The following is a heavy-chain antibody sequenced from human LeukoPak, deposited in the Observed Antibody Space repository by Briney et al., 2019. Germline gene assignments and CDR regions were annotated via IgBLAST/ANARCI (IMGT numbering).Heavy chain of an antibody. V-gene: IGHV1-46*01. CDR3: ARERITMVRGQNKKNWFDP. D-gene: IGHD3-10*01. CDR2: INPSGGST. CDR1: GYTFTSYY. Sequence: ASVKVSCKASGYTFTSYYIHWVRQAPGQGLEWMGIINPSGGSTSYAQKFQGRVTMTRDTSTSTVYMELSSLRSEDTAVYYCARERITMVRGQNKKNWFDPWGQGTLVTVSS. J-gene: IGHJ5*02.